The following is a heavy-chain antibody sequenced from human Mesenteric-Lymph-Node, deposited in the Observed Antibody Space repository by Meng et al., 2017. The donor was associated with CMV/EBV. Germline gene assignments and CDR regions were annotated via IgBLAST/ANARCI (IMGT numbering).Heavy chain of an antibody. D-gene: IGHD1-20*01. CDR3: ARERGGGNNWNQGRMGYYYYAMDV. J-gene: IGHJ6*02. V-gene: IGHV1-8*01. Sequence: GESLKISCKTSGYTFTNYDINWVRQATGQGLEWVGWMNPQSGNTGYAQKFQGRVTMTRDISKTTAYMELSSLRSEDTAVYYCARERGGGNNWNQGRMGYYYYAMDVWGQGTTVTVSS. CDR2: MNPQSGNT. CDR1: GYTFTNYD.